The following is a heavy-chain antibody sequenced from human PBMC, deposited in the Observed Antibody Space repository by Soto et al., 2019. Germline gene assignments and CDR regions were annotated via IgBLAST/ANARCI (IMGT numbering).Heavy chain of an antibody. D-gene: IGHD6-19*01. V-gene: IGHV3-23*01. CDR3: AKDRRGSGWYVFDH. J-gene: IGHJ4*02. CDR1: GFTFSSYA. Sequence: GGSLRLSCAASGFTFSSYAMNWVRQAPGKGLEWVSGISDTGGSTYYADSVKGRFTITRDNSKNTLHVQMNSLRAEDTAVYYCAKDRRGSGWYVFDHWGQGTLVTVSS. CDR2: ISDTGGST.